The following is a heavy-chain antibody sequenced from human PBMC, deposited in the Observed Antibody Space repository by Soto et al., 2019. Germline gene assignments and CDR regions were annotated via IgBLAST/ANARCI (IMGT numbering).Heavy chain of an antibody. CDR2: ISAYNDNT. Sequence: QVQLVQSGAEVKKPGASVKVSCKASGYTFSSYGISWVRQAPGQGLEWMGWISAYNDNTNYAQKLQGRVTMTTDTSTSTAYMELRSLRSDDTAVYYCSRDLSRISVHDAFDIWGQGTMVTVSS. V-gene: IGHV1-18*01. J-gene: IGHJ3*02. D-gene: IGHD1-1*01. CDR3: SRDLSRISVHDAFDI. CDR1: GYTFSSYG.